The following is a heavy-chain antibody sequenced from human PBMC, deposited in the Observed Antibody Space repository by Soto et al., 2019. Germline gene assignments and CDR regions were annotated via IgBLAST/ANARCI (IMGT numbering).Heavy chain of an antibody. CDR2: IGGYKGNT. D-gene: IGHD5-18*01. V-gene: IGHV1-18*01. J-gene: IGHJ4*02. Sequence: QVQLVQSGAEVREPGASVKVSCKASGYTFTNYGVSWVRQAPGQGLEWMGWIGGYKGNTNYAQQLQGRVTLTTDTSTSRGYMELRSMRSDDTAVYYCAPHTLDTGMPSGYWGQGTLVTVSS. CDR1: GYTFTNYG. CDR3: APHTLDTGMPSGY.